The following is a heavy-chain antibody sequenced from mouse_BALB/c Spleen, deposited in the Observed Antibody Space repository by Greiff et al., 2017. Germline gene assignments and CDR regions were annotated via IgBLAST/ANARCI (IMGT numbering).Heavy chain of an antibody. CDR1: GFNIKDYY. CDR3: TRITTATAY. CDR2: IDPENGDT. Sequence: EVKLMESGAELVRSGASVKLSCTASGFNIKDYYMHWVKQRPEQGLEWIGWIDPENGDTEYAPKFQGKATMTADTSSNTAYLQLSSLTSEDTAVYYCTRITTATAYWGQGTLVTVSA. D-gene: IGHD1-2*01. V-gene: IGHV14-4*02. J-gene: IGHJ3*01.